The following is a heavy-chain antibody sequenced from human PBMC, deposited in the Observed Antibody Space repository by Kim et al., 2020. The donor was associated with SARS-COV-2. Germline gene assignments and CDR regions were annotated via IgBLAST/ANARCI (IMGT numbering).Heavy chain of an antibody. Sequence: GGSLRLSCAASGFTFDDYGMSWVRQAPGKGLEWVSGINWNGGSTGYADSVKGRFTISRDNAKNSLYLQMNSLRAEDTALYHCARGRDLYGSGSYYHNWFDPWGQGTLVTVSS. CDR1: GFTFDDYG. CDR3: ARGRDLYGSGSYYHNWFDP. CDR2: INWNGGST. J-gene: IGHJ5*02. V-gene: IGHV3-20*01. D-gene: IGHD3-10*01.